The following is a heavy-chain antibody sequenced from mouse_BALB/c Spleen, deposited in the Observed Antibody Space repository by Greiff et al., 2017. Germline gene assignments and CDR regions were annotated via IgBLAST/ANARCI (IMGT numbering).Heavy chain of an antibody. J-gene: IGHJ3*01. CDR3: VRHYYYGSSWFAY. Sequence: VQGVESGGGLVQPNGSLKLSCAASGFTFNTYAMNWVRQAPGKGLEWVARIRSKSNNYATYYADSVKDRFTISRDDSQSMLYLQMNNLKTEDTAMYYCVRHYYYGSSWFAYWGQGTLVTVSA. CDR1: GFTFNTYA. V-gene: IGHV10-1*02. D-gene: IGHD1-1*01. CDR2: IRSKSNNYAT.